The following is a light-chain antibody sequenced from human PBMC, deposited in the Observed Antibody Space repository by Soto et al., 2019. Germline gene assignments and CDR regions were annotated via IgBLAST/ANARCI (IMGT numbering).Light chain of an antibody. CDR3: QQSYSTPWT. J-gene: IGKJ1*01. CDR2: SAS. Sequence: DIQMTQSPSSLSASVADRVTISCRASQSISTYLLWYQQKPGKAPKLLIYSASSLQSGVPSRFSGSGSGTAFSLTISSLQPEDFATYYCQQSYSTPWTFGQGTKVEI. CDR1: QSISTY. V-gene: IGKV1-39*01.